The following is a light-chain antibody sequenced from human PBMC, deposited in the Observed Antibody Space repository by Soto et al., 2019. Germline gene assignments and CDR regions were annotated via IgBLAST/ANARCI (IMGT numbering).Light chain of an antibody. CDR3: QQYETYSWT. V-gene: IGKV1-5*03. CDR1: QNINTW. CDR2: RAS. J-gene: IGKJ1*01. Sequence: DIKMNQSPSTLSAYVGDRVTITCRASQNINTWLACYQQKPGKGPTLLIYRASRLESGVPSRFSGSGSGTEFALTISSLQPADFATYYCQQYETYSWTFGQGTKVDIK.